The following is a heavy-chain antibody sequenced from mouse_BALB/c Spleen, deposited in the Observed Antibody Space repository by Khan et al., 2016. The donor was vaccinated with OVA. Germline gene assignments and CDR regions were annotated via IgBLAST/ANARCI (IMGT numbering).Heavy chain of an antibody. CDR2: TYPYNDGT. CDR3: AKSYGCDVYCDY. V-gene: IGHV1S136*01. Sequence: VQLQQPGPELVKPGASVKMSCKASGDTFTSYVMHWVKQKSGQGLEWIGYTYPYNDGTKYNENFKGKATLTSDKSSSTAYMELSSLTPEDSAVYCCAKSYGCDVYCDYWGQGTTLTVSS. J-gene: IGHJ2*01. CDR1: GDTFTSYV. D-gene: IGHD2-2*01.